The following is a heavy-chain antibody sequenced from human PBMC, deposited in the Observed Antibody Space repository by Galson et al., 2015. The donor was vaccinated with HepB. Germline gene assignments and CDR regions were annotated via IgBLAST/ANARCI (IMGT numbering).Heavy chain of an antibody. V-gene: IGHV4-34*01. Sequence: LSLTCAVYGGSFSGYYWSWIRQPPGKGLEWIGEINHSGSTNYNPSLKSRVTISVDTSKNQFSLKLSSVTAADTAVYYCARHVQYETIFGVASYNYYYYMDVWGKGTTVTVSS. CDR2: INHSGST. D-gene: IGHD3-3*01. CDR3: ARHVQYETIFGVASYNYYYYMDV. J-gene: IGHJ6*03. CDR1: GGSFSGYY.